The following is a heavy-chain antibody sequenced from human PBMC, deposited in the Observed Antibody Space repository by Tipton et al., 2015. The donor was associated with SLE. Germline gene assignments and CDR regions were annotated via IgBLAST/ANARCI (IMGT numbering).Heavy chain of an antibody. CDR2: IYYSGST. Sequence: TLSLTCTVSGGSISSYYWSWIRQPPGKGLEWIGYIYYSGSTNYNPSLKSRVTISVDTSKNQFSLKLSSVTAADRATYYCARQLGYGDPFAFDYWSQGTLITVSS. J-gene: IGHJ4*02. D-gene: IGHD4-17*01. CDR1: GGSISSYY. V-gene: IGHV4-59*08. CDR3: ARQLGYGDPFAFDY.